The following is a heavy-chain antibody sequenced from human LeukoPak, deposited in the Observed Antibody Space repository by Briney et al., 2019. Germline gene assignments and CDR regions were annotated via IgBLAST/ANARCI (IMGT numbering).Heavy chain of an antibody. V-gene: IGHV4-59*01. CDR2: IYYRGQS. CDR1: GVSISTDD. J-gene: IGHJ5*02. D-gene: IGHD3-22*01. CDR3: EGLGAYGNGYLSWFDP. Sequence: TSQTLSLTCTVSGVSISTDDWICSRQPPGKGREGMGDIYYRGQSHYNPSPKSRVTISVDKSKQQFSVHLSYVTDADTAVYYCEGLGAYGNGYLSWFDPWGQGTLVTVSS.